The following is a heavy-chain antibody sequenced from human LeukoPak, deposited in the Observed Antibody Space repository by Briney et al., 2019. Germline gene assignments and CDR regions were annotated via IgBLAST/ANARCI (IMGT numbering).Heavy chain of an antibody. D-gene: IGHD1-26*01. CDR1: GFTFSSYG. Sequence: PGRSLRLSCAASGFTFSSYGLHWVRQAPGKGLEWVAVISYDGSNKFCADSVKGRFTISRDNSKNTLYLQMNSLRAEDTAMYYCAKNTGTYDGLIDSWGQGTLVPVSS. V-gene: IGHV3-30*18. CDR2: ISYDGSNK. CDR3: AKNTGTYDGLIDS. J-gene: IGHJ4*02.